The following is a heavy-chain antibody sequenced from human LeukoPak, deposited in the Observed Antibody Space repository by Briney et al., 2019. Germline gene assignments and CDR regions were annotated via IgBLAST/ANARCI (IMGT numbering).Heavy chain of an antibody. CDR1: GYTFTGYY. V-gene: IGHV1-2*02. J-gene: IGHJ4*02. CDR3: ARVLFYSSGNKSNRVDY. D-gene: IGHD6-19*01. CDR2: SNPNSGGT. Sequence: ASVKVSCKASGYTFTGYYIHWVRQAPGQGLEWMGWSNPNSGGTSYAQRFQGRVTMTRDTSIRTAYMELSRLRSDDTAVYYCARVLFYSSGNKSNRVDYWGQGTLVTVSS.